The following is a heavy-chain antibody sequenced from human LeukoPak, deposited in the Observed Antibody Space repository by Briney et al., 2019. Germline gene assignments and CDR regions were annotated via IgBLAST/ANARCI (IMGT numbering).Heavy chain of an antibody. V-gene: IGHV3-74*01. D-gene: IGHD3-9*01. CDR3: ARGPQLRYFDWLQDYYYYGMDV. CDR2: INSDGSST. CDR1: GFTFSSYW. Sequence: SGGSLRLSRAASGFTFSSYWMHWVRQAPGKGLVWVSRINSDGSSTSYADSVKGRFTISRDNAKNTLYLQMNSLRAEDTAVYYCARGPQLRYFDWLQDYYYYGMDVWGQGTTVTVSS. J-gene: IGHJ6*02.